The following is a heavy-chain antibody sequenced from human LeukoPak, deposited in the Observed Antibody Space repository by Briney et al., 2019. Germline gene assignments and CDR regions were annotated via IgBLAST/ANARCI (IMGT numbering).Heavy chain of an antibody. CDR1: GFTFSIYS. J-gene: IGHJ4*02. CDR2: ITGSSSTI. D-gene: IGHD6-25*01. Sequence: GGSPRLSCAASGFTFSIYSMHWVRQAPRKGLEWVSYITGSSSTIYYADSVKGRFTISRDNAKNSLYLQMDSLRDEDTAVYYCARDGGVDYWGQGTLVTVSS. V-gene: IGHV3-48*02. CDR3: ARDGGVDY.